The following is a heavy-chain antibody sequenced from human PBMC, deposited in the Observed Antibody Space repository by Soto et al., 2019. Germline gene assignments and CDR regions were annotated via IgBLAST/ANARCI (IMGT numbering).Heavy chain of an antibody. CDR2: INHSGST. D-gene: IGHD4-4*01. J-gene: IGHJ4*02. CDR1: GGSISGYY. CDR3: ARSRAPHLTKYYFDY. Sequence: QVQLQQWGAGLLKPAETLSLTCAVYGGSISGYYWSWIRQPPEKGLEWIGEINHSGSTNYNPSLKSRVTISVDTSKNQFSLKLSSVTAADTAVSYCARSRAPHLTKYYFDYWGQGTLVTVSS. V-gene: IGHV4-34*01.